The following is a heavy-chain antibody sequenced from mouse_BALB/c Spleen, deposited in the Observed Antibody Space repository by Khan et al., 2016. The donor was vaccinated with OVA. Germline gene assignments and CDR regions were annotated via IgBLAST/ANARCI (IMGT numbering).Heavy chain of an antibody. CDR1: GFTFSSYA. CDR3: ARDYYHGTGYCDV. CDR2: ISSGGST. J-gene: IGHJ1*01. D-gene: IGHD1-1*01. Sequence: EVMLVESGGGLVKPGGSLKLSCAASGFTFSSYAMSWVRQTPEKRLEWVASISSGGSTYYPDSVKGRFTISRDNARNILYLQMSSLRSEDTAMYYCARDYYHGTGYCDVWGAGTTVTVSS. V-gene: IGHV5-6-5*01.